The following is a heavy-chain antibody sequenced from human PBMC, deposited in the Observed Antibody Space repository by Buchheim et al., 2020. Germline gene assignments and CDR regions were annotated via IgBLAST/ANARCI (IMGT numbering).Heavy chain of an antibody. CDR2: VSHVGSNK. D-gene: IGHD4-23*01. Sequence: QVQLVESGGGVVQPGRSLRLSCAASGFTFRIYTMHWVRQAPGKGLEWVAVVSHVGSNKYYADSVKGRFTISRDISKNTLYLQMNSLRAEDTAVYYCASPPSGGNGVWGQGTT. J-gene: IGHJ6*02. CDR3: ASPPSGGNGV. CDR1: GFTFRIYT. V-gene: IGHV3-30-3*01.